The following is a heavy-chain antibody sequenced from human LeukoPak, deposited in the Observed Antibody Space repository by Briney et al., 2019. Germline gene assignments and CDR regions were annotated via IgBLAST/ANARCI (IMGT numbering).Heavy chain of an antibody. V-gene: IGHV3-21*01. D-gene: IGHD6-19*01. CDR2: ISSSSSYI. Sequence: GGSLRLSCAASGFTLSSYSMNWVRQAPGKGLEWVSSISSSSSYIYYADSVKGRFTISRDNAKNSLYLQMNSLRAEDTAVYYCARGHSSGWYPFDYWGQGTLVTVSS. CDR3: ARGHSSGWYPFDY. CDR1: GFTLSSYS. J-gene: IGHJ4*02.